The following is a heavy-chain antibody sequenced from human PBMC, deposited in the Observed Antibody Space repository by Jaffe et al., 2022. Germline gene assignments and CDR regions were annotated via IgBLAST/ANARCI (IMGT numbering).Heavy chain of an antibody. Sequence: EVQLVESGGGLVQPGRSLRLSCAASGFTFDDYAMHWVRQAPGKGLEWVSGISWNSGSIGYADSVKGRFTISRDNAKNSLYLQMNSLRAEDTALYYCAKDMIQHMVQGVIDYWGQGTLVTVSS. CDR1: GFTFDDYA. CDR3: AKDMIQHMVQGVIDY. CDR2: ISWNSGSI. J-gene: IGHJ4*02. D-gene: IGHD3-10*01. V-gene: IGHV3-9*01.